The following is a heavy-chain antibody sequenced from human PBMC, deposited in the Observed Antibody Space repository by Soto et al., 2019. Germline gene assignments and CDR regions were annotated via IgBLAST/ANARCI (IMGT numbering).Heavy chain of an antibody. CDR3: AKSVRYCRGSSCAPEGFEV. CDR2: ISYDGSNK. CDR1: GFSFSDSC. Sequence: QVHLVESGGGVVQPGRSLRLSCVASGFSFSDSCMHWVRQAPGKGLECVAAISYDGSNKYYADSVNDRFTISRDNPKNTLSLQMNSLRAEDKAVYYWAKSVRYCRGSSCAPEGFEVWGQGRLVSVSS. D-gene: IGHD2-15*01. V-gene: IGHV3-30*18. J-gene: IGHJ3*01.